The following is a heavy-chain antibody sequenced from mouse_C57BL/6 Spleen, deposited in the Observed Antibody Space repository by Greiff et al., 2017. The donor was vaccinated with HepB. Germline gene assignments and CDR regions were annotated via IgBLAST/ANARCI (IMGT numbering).Heavy chain of an antibody. D-gene: IGHD4-1*02. V-gene: IGHV1-15*01. Sequence: QVQLQQSGAELVRPGASVTLSCKASGYTFTDYEMHWVKQTPVHGLEWIGAIDPETGGTAYNQKFKGKAILTADKSSSTAYMELRSLTSEDSAVYYCTRVPPQLAFWFAYWGQGTLVTVSA. J-gene: IGHJ3*01. CDR3: TRVPPQLAFWFAY. CDR2: IDPETGGT. CDR1: GYTFTDYE.